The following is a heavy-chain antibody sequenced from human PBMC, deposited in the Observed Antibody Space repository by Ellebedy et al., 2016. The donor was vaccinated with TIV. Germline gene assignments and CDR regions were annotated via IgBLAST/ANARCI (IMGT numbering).Heavy chain of an antibody. D-gene: IGHD3-16*01. V-gene: IGHV3-48*04. CDR3: ARVPGEEWEFDY. CDR2: ISSSSSNI. J-gene: IGHJ4*02. Sequence: GESLKISCAVSRLTFSRYEMSWVRQAPGKGLEWISYISSSSSNIYYADSVKGRFTISRDNAKNSLFLQMNSLRVEDAAVYYCARVPGEEWEFDYWGQGTLVTVSS. CDR1: RLTFSRYE.